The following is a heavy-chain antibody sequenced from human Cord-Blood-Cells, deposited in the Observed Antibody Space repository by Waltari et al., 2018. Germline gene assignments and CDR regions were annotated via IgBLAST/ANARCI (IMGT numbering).Heavy chain of an antibody. CDR3: ARIGLNWGPHDSHRGADY. V-gene: IGHV2-26*01. J-gene: IGHJ4*02. D-gene: IGHD7-27*01. Sequence: QVTLKESGPVLVKPTETLTLTCTVSGFSLGNARMGVSWIRQPPGKALEWLAHIFSNDEKSYSTSLKSRLTISKDTSKSQVVLTMTNMDPVDTATYYCARIGLNWGPHDSHRGADYWGQGTLVTVSS. CDR2: IFSNDEK. CDR1: GFSLGNARMG.